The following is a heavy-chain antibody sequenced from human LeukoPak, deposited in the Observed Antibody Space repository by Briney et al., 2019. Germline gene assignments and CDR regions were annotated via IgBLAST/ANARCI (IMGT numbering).Heavy chain of an antibody. D-gene: IGHD3-10*01. V-gene: IGHV4-59*11. CDR2: IFYTGST. CDR3: ARAGAWQINP. Sequence: SETLSLTCTVSGGSISSHYWSWIRQPPGKGLEWIGYIFYTGSTNYNPSLKSRVTISVDKSKNQFSLKLRSVTAADTAVYYCARAGAWQINPWGQGTLVTVSS. J-gene: IGHJ5*02. CDR1: GGSISSHY.